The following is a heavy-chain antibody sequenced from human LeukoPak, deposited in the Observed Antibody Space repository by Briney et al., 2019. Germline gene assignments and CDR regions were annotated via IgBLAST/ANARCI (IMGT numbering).Heavy chain of an antibody. CDR1: GDSISSYY. Sequence: SETLSLTCTVSGDSISSYYWNWIRQPAGKGLEWIGRFHTSGSSNYNPSLKSRLTMSIDTSKNQFSLKLTSVTAADTAVYYCARDRAHHGLGTYGHDFYYMDGCRKGTAVTVSS. D-gene: IGHD3-10*01. V-gene: IGHV4-4*07. J-gene: IGHJ6*03. CDR2: FHTSGSS. CDR3: ARDRAHHGLGTYGHDFYYMDG.